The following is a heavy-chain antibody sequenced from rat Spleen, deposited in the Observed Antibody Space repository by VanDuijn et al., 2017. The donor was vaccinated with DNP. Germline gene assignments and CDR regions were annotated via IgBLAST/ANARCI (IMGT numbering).Heavy chain of an antibody. J-gene: IGHJ4*01. V-gene: IGHV5S23*01. D-gene: IGHD1-12*02. Sequence: EVQLVESGGGLVQPGGSLKLSCVASRFTFNSYWMAWIRQVPTKGLEWVAYISSDGGSTYHGDSVKGRFTISRDNAKNTLSLQMNSLRSEDTATYYCARVGDFHDGGDGDVLDAWGQGTSVTVSS. CDR2: ISSDGGST. CDR1: RFTFNSYW. CDR3: ARVGDFHDGGDGDVLDA.